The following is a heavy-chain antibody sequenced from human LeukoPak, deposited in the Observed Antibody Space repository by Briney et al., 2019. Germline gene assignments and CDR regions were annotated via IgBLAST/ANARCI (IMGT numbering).Heavy chain of an antibody. CDR2: IYHTGST. J-gene: IGHJ6*03. V-gene: IGHV4-38-2*02. CDR1: GYSISNGYY. CDR3: ARDETYSSDWQSNHYYYYMDV. D-gene: IGHD6-19*01. Sequence: SETLSLTCSVSGYSISNGYYWGWIRQPPGKGLEWIGSIYHTGSTYYNPSLKSRVSISLDTSKNQFSLNVRSVTAADTAVYFCARDETYSSDWQSNHYYYYMDVWGKGTTVTVSS.